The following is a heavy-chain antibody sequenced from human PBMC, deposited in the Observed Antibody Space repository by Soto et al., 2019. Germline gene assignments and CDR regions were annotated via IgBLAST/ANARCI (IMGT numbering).Heavy chain of an antibody. CDR2: INAGNGNT. D-gene: IGHD3-10*01. CDR1: GYTFTSYA. Sequence: ASVKVSCKASGYTFTSYAMHWVRQAPGQRLKWMGWINAGNGNTKYSQKFQGRVTITRDTSASTAYMELSSLRSEDTAVYYCARAHEEYYGSGLPTDWGQGTLVTVSS. J-gene: IGHJ4*02. V-gene: IGHV1-3*01. CDR3: ARAHEEYYGSGLPTD.